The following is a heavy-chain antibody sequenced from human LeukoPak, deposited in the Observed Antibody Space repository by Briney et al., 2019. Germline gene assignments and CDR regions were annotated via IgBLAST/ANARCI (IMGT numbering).Heavy chain of an antibody. CDR1: GLRFSDYY. J-gene: IGHJ3*02. V-gene: IGHV3-11*04. CDR2: ISSGGDIM. D-gene: IGHD2-21*01. CDR3: AKDRGDGAFDI. Sequence: PGGSLRLSCAASGLRFSDYYVSWIRQAPGKGLQWVSYISSGGDIMHYADSVKGRFTSSRDNAKNTLYLQMNSLRAEDTAVYYCAKDRGDGAFDIWGQGTMVTVSS.